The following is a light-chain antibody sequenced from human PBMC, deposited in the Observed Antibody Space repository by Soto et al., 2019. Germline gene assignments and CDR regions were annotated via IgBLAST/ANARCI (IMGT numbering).Light chain of an antibody. Sequence: QSVLTQPASVSGSPGQSITISCSGTSSDFETYNVVSWYQHHPGKAPKLMIYEVSKRPSGASNRFSGSKSGNTASLAIAGLRSEDESDYYCASWDDSLNGPVFGGGTKLTVL. J-gene: IGLJ3*02. V-gene: IGLV2-14*02. CDR1: SSDFETYNV. CDR3: ASWDDSLNGPV. CDR2: EVS.